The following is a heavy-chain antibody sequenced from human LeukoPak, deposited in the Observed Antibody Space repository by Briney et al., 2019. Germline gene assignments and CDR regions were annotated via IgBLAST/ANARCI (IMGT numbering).Heavy chain of an antibody. CDR1: GGSISSGGYY. CDR2: IYYSGST. V-gene: IGHV4-31*03. CDR3: ARVTGGYYMDV. D-gene: IGHD3-9*01. Sequence: SETLSLTCTVSGGSISSGGYYWSWIRQHPGKGLEWIGYIYYSGSTYYNPSLKSRVTISVDTSKNQFSLKLSSVTAADTAAYYCARVTGGYYMDVWGKGTTVTVSS. J-gene: IGHJ6*03.